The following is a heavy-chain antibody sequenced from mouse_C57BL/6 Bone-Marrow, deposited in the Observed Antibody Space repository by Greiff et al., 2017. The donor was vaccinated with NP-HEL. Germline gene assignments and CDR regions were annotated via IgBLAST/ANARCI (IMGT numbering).Heavy chain of an antibody. Sequence: VQLQQSGAELARPGASVKLSCKASGYTFTSYGISWVKQRTGQGLEWIGEIYPRSGNTYYTEKFKGKATLTADKSSSTAYMGLRSLTSEDSAVYFCARRRYYSHDWGQGTTLTVSS. CDR3: ARRRYYSHD. CDR1: GYTFTSYG. J-gene: IGHJ2*01. CDR2: IYPRSGNT. D-gene: IGHD1-1*01. V-gene: IGHV1-81*01.